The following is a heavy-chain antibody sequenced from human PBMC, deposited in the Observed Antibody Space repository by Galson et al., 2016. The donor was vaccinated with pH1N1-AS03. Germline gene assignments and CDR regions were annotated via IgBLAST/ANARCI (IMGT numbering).Heavy chain of an antibody. V-gene: IGHV1-69*06. CDR2: IFPFFGTA. J-gene: IGHJ6*02. D-gene: IGHD3-10*01. Sequence: SVKVSCKASGGSFSNFVFSWVRQAPGQGLEWMAGIFPFFGTANYTQKFQGRLTITADKSTSTTYMELKSLRSEDTAVYYCAGVKWFGELAYYYYYGMDIWGQGTTVTVSS. CDR3: AGVKWFGELAYYYYYGMDI. CDR1: GGSFSNFV.